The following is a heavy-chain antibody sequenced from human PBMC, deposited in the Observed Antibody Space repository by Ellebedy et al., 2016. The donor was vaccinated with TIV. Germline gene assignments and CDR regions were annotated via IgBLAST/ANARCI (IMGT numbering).Heavy chain of an antibody. D-gene: IGHD3-10*01. Sequence: GESLKISCPASGFTFSNYAMHWVRQAPGRGLEWVSAIDGNSYSTFYADSVEGRFTISRDNSKNTLYLQMNSLRVEDTAVYYFAKVRGLTWFGDFTDYWGQGTLVTVSS. CDR2: IDGNSYST. J-gene: IGHJ4*02. CDR1: GFTFSNYA. CDR3: AKVRGLTWFGDFTDY. V-gene: IGHV3-23*01.